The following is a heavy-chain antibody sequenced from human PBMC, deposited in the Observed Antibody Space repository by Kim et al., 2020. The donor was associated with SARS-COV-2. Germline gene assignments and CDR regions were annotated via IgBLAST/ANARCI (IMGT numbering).Heavy chain of an antibody. CDR3: ARGSVDIVVVPAAAVMDV. V-gene: IGHV4-34*01. CDR2: INHSGST. Sequence: SETLSLTCAVYGGSFSGYYWSWIRQPPGKGLEWIGEINHSGSTNYNPSLKSRVTISVDTSKNQFSLKLSSVTAADTAVYYCARGSVDIVVVPAAAVMDV. CDR1: GGSFSGYY. D-gene: IGHD2-2*01. J-gene: IGHJ6*03.